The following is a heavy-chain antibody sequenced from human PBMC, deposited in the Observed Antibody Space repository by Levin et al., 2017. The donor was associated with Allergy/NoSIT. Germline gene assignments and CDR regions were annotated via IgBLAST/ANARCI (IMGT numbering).Heavy chain of an antibody. J-gene: IGHJ6*02. V-gene: IGHV1-2*02. CDR3: ARELNVVVPTASSYYYYGMDV. D-gene: IGHD2-2*01. Sequence: ASVKVSCKASGYTFTDYYMYWVRQAPGQGLEWMGWIYPYSGGSNYAQKFQGRVTMTRDTSISTAYMELSRLRSDDTAVYNCARELNVVVPTASSYYYYGMDVWGQGTTVTVSS. CDR2: IYPYSGGS. CDR1: GYTFTDYY.